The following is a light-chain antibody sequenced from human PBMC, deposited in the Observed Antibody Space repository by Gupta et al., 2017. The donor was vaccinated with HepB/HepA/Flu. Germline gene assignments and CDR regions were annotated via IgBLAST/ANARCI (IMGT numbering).Light chain of an antibody. CDR1: KLGDKY. CDR3: QAWDSRIGV. J-gene: IGLJ1*01. CDR2: QNY. Sequence: SYELPPPPSVSVSPGQTATITCSGDKLGDKYVCWYQQKPGKSPVLVIHQNYKRPSGIPERFSGSNSGNTATLTISGTQDIDEADYYCQAWDSRIGVFGTGTKVTVL. V-gene: IGLV3-1*01.